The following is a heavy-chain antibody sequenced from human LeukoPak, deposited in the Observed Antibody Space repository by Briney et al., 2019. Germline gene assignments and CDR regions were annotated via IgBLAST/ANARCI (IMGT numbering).Heavy chain of an antibody. V-gene: IGHV3-21*01. D-gene: IGHD6-19*01. J-gene: IGHJ3*02. Sequence: GGSLRLSCAASGFTFRSHSMNWVRQAPGRGLEWVSSISSSSTYIYYADSVKGRFTIPRDNAENSLYLQMNSLRAEDTAVYYCARVWGEQWPFHAFDNWGQGTMVTVSS. CDR3: ARVWGEQWPFHAFDN. CDR2: ISSSSTYI. CDR1: GFTFRSHS.